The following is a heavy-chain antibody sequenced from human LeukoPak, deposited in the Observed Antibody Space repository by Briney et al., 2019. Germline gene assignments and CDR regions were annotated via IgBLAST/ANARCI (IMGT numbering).Heavy chain of an antibody. Sequence: PSETLSLTCAVYGGSFSGYYWSWIRQPPGKGLEWIGEINHSGSTNYNPSLKSRVTISVDTSKNQFSLKLSSVIAADTAVYYCARGPGYCSGGSCYEGGYWGQGTLVTVSS. CDR1: GGSFSGYY. J-gene: IGHJ4*02. CDR3: ARGPGYCSGGSCYEGGY. V-gene: IGHV4-34*01. CDR2: INHSGST. D-gene: IGHD2-15*01.